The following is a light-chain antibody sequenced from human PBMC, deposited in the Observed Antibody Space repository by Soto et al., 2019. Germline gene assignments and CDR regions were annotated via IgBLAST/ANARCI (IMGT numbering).Light chain of an antibody. Sequence: EIVLTQSPATLSLSPGERATLSCRASQSVSSYLAWYQQKPGQAPRLLIYDASNRATGIPARFSGSGSGTDLTLTISSLEPEDFAVYYCQQRTNWTALTFGGGTKVEIK. CDR3: QQRTNWTALT. CDR1: QSVSSY. CDR2: DAS. V-gene: IGKV3-11*01. J-gene: IGKJ4*01.